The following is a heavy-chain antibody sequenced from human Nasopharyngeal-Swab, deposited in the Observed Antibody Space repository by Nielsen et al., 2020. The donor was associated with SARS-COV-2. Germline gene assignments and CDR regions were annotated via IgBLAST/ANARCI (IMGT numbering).Heavy chain of an antibody. CDR1: GGSFNGYY. J-gene: IGHJ6*02. Sequence: SETLSLTCAVYGGSFNGYYWSWVRQSPGKGLECIGEINHSGSTNYNPSLKSRVTISVDTSKTQFSLKLRSVTAADTAVYYCASGSTMNGYYGMDVWGQGTTVTVSS. CDR3: ASGSTMNGYYGMDV. CDR2: INHSGST. V-gene: IGHV4-34*01. D-gene: IGHD3-22*01.